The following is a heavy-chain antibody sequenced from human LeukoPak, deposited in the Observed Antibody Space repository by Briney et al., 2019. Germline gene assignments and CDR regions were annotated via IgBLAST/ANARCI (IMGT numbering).Heavy chain of an antibody. CDR3: ASSCDYVWGSYSV. CDR2: IYHSGST. J-gene: IGHJ4*02. D-gene: IGHD3-16*01. Sequence: SQTLSLTCAVSGGSISSGGYSWSWIRQPPGKGLEWIGYIYHSGSTYYNPSLKSRVTISVDRSKNQFSLKLSSVTAADTAVYYCASSCDYVWGSYSVWGQGTLVTVSS. V-gene: IGHV4-30-2*01. CDR1: GGSISSGGYS.